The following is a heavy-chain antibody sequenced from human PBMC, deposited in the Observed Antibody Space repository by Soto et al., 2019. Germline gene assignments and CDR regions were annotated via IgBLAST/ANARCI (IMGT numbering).Heavy chain of an antibody. Sequence: QVHLVQSGAEVKKPGASVKVSCKGSGYAFTTYGITWVRQAPGQGLEWMGWISAHNGNTNYAQKLQGRVTVTRDTSTSTAYMELRSLISDDTAVYYCARGRYWDYWGQGALVTVSS. V-gene: IGHV1-18*01. CDR2: ISAHNGNT. J-gene: IGHJ4*02. CDR3: ARGRYWDY. CDR1: GYAFTTYG. D-gene: IGHD2-8*02.